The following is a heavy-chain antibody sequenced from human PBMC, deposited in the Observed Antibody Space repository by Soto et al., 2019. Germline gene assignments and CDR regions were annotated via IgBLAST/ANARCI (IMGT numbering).Heavy chain of an antibody. CDR2: IFYSGST. V-gene: IGHV4-59*11. CDR1: GGSLTNHY. CDR3: ARGRQQQGYYGMDV. D-gene: IGHD6-13*01. J-gene: IGHJ6*02. Sequence: SETLSLTCTVSGGSLTNHYWGWIRQPPGKGLEWIGYIFYSGSTTYNPSLKSRVTISIDTSKNQFSLNLSSVTAADTAVYYCARGRQQQGYYGMDVWGQGTTVT.